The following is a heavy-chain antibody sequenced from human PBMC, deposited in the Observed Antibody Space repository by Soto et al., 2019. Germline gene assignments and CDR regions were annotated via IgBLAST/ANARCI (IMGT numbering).Heavy chain of an antibody. J-gene: IGHJ5*02. Sequence: SETLSLTCAVSGCSISRYYWSWVRQPPGKGLEWIGYIYYSGSTNYNPSLKSRVTISVDTSKNQFSLKLSSVTAADTAVYYCARDLKYYDSSGYNWFDPWGQGTLVTVSS. CDR1: GCSISRYY. CDR2: IYYSGST. V-gene: IGHV4-59*01. D-gene: IGHD3-22*01. CDR3: ARDLKYYDSSGYNWFDP.